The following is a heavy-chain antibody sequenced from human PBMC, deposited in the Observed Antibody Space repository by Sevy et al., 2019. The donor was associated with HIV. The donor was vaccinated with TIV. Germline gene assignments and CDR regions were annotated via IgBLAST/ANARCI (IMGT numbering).Heavy chain of an antibody. V-gene: IGHV3-30*18. CDR1: GFTFQTFG. J-gene: IGHJ4*02. Sequence: GGSLRLSCSAFGFTFQTFGMHWVRQAPGKGPEWLAVISFDGSSHNYADSVKGRFTISRDNSKNVLFIQMNSLIPNDTAVYFCTKESLRGTYIRGDFDHWGQGTLVTVSS. CDR3: TKESLRGTYIRGDFDH. D-gene: IGHD3-10*02. CDR2: ISFDGSSH.